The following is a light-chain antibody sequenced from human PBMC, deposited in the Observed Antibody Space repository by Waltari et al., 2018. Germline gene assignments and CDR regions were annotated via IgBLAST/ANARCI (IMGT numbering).Light chain of an antibody. Sequence: QSALTQPASVSGSPGQSITISCTGTSNDVGGYGYVSWYQQYPGRAPKLIIYEVSYRPSGISTRFSCSQSGNTASLTISGLQADDEADYYCSSHTSTVPHVFGTGTRVTV. CDR3: SSHTSTVPHV. V-gene: IGLV2-14*03. CDR1: SNDVGGYGY. J-gene: IGLJ1*01. CDR2: EVS.